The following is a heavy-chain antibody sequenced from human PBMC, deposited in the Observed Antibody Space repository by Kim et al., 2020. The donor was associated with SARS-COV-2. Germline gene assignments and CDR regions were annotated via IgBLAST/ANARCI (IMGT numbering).Heavy chain of an antibody. CDR3: ASGGLERTGFDY. CDR1: GGSISSYY. V-gene: IGHV4-59*08. D-gene: IGHD1-1*01. J-gene: IGHJ4*02. Sequence: SETLSLTCTVSGGSISSYYWSWIRQPPGKGLEWIGYIYYSGSTNYNPSLKSRVTISVDTSKNQFSLKLSSVTAADTAVYYCASGGLERTGFDYWGQGTLVTVSS. CDR2: IYYSGST.